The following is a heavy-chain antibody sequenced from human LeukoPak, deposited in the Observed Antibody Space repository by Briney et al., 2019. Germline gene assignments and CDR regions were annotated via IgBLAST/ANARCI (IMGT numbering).Heavy chain of an antibody. Sequence: SETLSLTCTVSGGSISSYYWSWIRQPPGKGLEWIGYIYYSGSTNYNPSLKSRVTISVDTSKNQFSLKLSSVTAADTAVYYCARHKNYYYSYMDVWGKGTTVTISS. CDR2: IYYSGST. CDR3: ARHKNYYYSYMDV. V-gene: IGHV4-59*01. J-gene: IGHJ6*03. CDR1: GGSISSYY.